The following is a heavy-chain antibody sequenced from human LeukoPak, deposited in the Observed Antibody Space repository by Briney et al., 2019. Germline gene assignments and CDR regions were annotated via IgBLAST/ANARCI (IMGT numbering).Heavy chain of an antibody. D-gene: IGHD4-17*01. CDR2: IRGGGGST. J-gene: IGHJ5*02. CDR3: AIHDYGDYVSWFDP. Sequence: GGSLSFSCAASGFTCSSYAMSWVRQAPGKGWKWVSTIRGGGGSTYYADSVKGRLTISRDNSKNTQYLQMNSLRAEDTAVYYCAIHDYGDYVSWFDPWGQGTLVTVSS. V-gene: IGHV3-23*01. CDR1: GFTCSSYA.